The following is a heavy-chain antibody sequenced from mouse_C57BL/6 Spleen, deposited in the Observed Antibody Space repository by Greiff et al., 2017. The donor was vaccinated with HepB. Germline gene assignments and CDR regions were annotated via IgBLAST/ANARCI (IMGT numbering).Heavy chain of an antibody. D-gene: IGHD3-2*02. J-gene: IGHJ2*01. V-gene: IGHV14-2*01. Sequence: VHVKQSGAELVKPGASVKLSCTASGFNIKDYYMHWVKQRTEQGLEWIGRIDPEDGETKYAPKFQGKATITADTSSNTAYLQLSSLTSEDTAVYYCARGLRLRGYYFDYWGQGTTLTVSS. CDR3: ARGLRLRGYYFDY. CDR2: IDPEDGET. CDR1: GFNIKDYY.